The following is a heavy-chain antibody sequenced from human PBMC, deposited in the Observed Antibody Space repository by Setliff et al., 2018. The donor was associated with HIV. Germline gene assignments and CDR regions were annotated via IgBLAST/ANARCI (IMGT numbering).Heavy chain of an antibody. CDR1: GGSISSYY. J-gene: IGHJ3*02. D-gene: IGHD3-3*01. V-gene: IGHV4-4*07. CDR3: ARDDEYYNFWSGGAFDI. Sequence: SETLSLTCTVSGGSISSYYWSWIRQPAGKGLEWIGRIYTSGSTNYNPSLKSRVTMSVDTSKNQFSLKPSSVTAADTAVYYCARDDEYYNFWSGGAFDIWGQGTMVTVSS. CDR2: IYTSGST.